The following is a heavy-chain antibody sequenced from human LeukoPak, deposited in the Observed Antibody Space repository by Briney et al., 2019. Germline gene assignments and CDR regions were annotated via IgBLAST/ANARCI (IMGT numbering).Heavy chain of an antibody. CDR1: GGSFNDYY. J-gene: IGHJ4*02. D-gene: IGHD3-22*01. V-gene: IGHV4-34*01. Sequence: SGTLSLTCAVYGGSFNDYYWSWIRQPPGKGLEWIGEINHSGSTNYNPSLKSRVTISVDTSKNQFSLKLSSVTAADTAVYYCARGSPRYYYDSSGYSDYWGQGTLVTVSS. CDR3: ARGSPRYYYDSSGYSDY. CDR2: INHSGST.